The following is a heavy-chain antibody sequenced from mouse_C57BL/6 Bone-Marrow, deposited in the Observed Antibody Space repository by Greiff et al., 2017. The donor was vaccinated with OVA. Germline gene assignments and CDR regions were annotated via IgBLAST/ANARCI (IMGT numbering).Heavy chain of an antibody. D-gene: IGHD1-1*01. J-gene: IGHJ4*01. CDR1: GFTFSDYY. Sequence: DVKLVESEGGLVQPGSSMKLSCTASGFTFSDYYMAWVRQVPEKGLEWVANINYDGSSTYYLDSLKSRFIISRDNAKNILYLQMSSLKSEDTATDYCVREGTGYYGSSFWAMDYWGQGTSVTVSS. CDR2: INYDGSST. V-gene: IGHV5-16*01. CDR3: VREGTGYYGSSFWAMDY.